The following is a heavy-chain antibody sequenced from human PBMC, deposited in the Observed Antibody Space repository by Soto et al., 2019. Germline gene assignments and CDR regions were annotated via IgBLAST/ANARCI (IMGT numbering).Heavy chain of an antibody. CDR1: GGSFSGYY. CDR2: INHRGST. Sequence: SETLSLTCAVYGGSFSGYYWSWIRQPPGKGLEWIGEINHRGSTNYNPSIKNRVTISIDTSKNQLTLKKSNKNAADTAVYYCARGFHPRYYYYGMDVWGQGTTVTVSS. J-gene: IGHJ6*02. V-gene: IGHV4-34*01. D-gene: IGHD2-21*01. CDR3: ARGFHPRYYYYGMDV.